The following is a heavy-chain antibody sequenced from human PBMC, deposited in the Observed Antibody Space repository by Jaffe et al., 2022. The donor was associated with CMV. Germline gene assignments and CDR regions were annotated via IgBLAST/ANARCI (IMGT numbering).Heavy chain of an antibody. CDR1: GGSFSGYY. J-gene: IGHJ4*02. Sequence: QVQLQQWGAGLLKPSETLSLTCAVYGGSFSGYYWSWIRQPPGKGLEWIGEINHSGSTNYNPSLKSRVTISVDTSKNQFSLKLSSVTAADTAVYYCARGGGITYYYDSRARDYWGQGTLVTVSS. V-gene: IGHV4-34*01. CDR3: ARGGGITYYYDSRARDY. CDR2: INHSGST. D-gene: IGHD3-22*01.